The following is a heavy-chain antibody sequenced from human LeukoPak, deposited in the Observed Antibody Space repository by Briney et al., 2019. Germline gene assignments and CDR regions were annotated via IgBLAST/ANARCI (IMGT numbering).Heavy chain of an antibody. CDR2: MNPNSGNT. V-gene: IGHV1-8*01. D-gene: IGHD6-13*01. Sequence: ASVKVSCKVSGYTFTNYDINWVRQATGQGLEWMGWMNPNSGNTGYAQKFQGRVNMTRNTSISTAYMELSSLRSEDTAVYYCARNGQQVRYFQHWGQGTLVTVSS. CDR3: ARNGQQVRYFQH. J-gene: IGHJ1*01. CDR1: GYTFTNYD.